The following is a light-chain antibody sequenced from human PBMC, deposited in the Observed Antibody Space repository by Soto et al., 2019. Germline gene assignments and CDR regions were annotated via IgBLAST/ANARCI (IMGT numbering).Light chain of an antibody. Sequence: DVVMTQSPLSLPVTLGQPASISCRSSQSPLYSDGNTYLSWFHQRSGQSPRRLIYKVSHRDSGVPDRFSGSGSGTDFTLPINRVEAEDFAVYYCKQDTYWPYTFGQGTKLEIK. CDR3: KQDTYWPYT. J-gene: IGKJ2*01. CDR2: KVS. CDR1: QSPLYSDGNTY. V-gene: IGKV2-30*01.